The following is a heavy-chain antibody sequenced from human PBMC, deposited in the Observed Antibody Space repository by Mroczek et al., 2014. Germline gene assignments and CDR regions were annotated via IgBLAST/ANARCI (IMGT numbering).Heavy chain of an antibody. Sequence: QVQLQESGPGLVKPSQTLSLTCTVSGGSISSGSYYWSWIRQPAGKGLEWIGRIYTSGSTNYNPSLKSRVTMSVDTSKNQFSLKLSSVTAADTAVYYCARSLVKGSSSWAPNYYCYYYMDVWGKGTTVTVSS. CDR2: IYTSGST. CDR1: GGSISSGSYY. CDR3: ARSLVKGSSSWAPNYYCYYYMDV. D-gene: IGHD6-13*01. V-gene: IGHV4-61*02. J-gene: IGHJ6*03.